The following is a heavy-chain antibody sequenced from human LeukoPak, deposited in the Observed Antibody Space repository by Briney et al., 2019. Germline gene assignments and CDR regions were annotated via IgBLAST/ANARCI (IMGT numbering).Heavy chain of an antibody. CDR1: GVTFSSYW. J-gene: IGHJ3*02. V-gene: IGHV3-74*01. CDR2: ISNDGSIT. D-gene: IGHD5-18*01. Sequence: GGSLRLSCAASGVTFSSYWMHWVRQAPGKGLAWVSRISNDGSITTYADSVRGRFTISRDNAKNTLYLQMHSLRAEDTAVYYCAREPSGYSYGWDAFDIWGQGTMVTVSS. CDR3: AREPSGYSYGWDAFDI.